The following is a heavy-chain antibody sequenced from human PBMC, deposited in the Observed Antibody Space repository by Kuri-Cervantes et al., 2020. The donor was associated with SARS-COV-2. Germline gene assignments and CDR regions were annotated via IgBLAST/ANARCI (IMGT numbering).Heavy chain of an antibody. D-gene: IGHD3-10*01. Sequence: ASVKVSCKASGYTLNTFGITWVRQAPGQGLEWMGWISAYNGNTNYAQKLQGRVTMTTDTSTSTAYMELRSLRSDDTAVYYCATGMVRGLIQSYYYGMDVWGQGTTVTVSS. CDR2: ISAYNGNT. V-gene: IGHV1-18*01. CDR3: ATGMVRGLIQSYYYGMDV. CDR1: GYTLNTFG. J-gene: IGHJ6*02.